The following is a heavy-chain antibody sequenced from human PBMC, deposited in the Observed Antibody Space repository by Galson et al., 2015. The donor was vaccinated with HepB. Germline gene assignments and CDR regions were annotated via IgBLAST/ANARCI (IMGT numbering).Heavy chain of an antibody. Sequence: SLRLSCAASGFTLSDYGMHWVRQAPGKGLEWVAVIWYDGSIEYYRDSVRGRFTVSRDNSRNTLYLQMSSLRAEDTAVCYCARVPWSSSWYYYFDSWGQGTLVTVSS. D-gene: IGHD6-13*01. CDR2: IWYDGSIE. CDR1: GFTLSDYG. V-gene: IGHV3-33*01. J-gene: IGHJ4*02. CDR3: ARVPWSSSWYYYFDS.